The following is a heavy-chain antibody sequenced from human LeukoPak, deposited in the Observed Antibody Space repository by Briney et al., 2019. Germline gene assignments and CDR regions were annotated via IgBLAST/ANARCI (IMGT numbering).Heavy chain of an antibody. Sequence: GRSLRLSCAASGFTFSSYAMHWVRQAPGKGLEWVAVISYDGSNKYYADSVKGRFTISRDNSKNTLYLQMNSLRAEDTAVYYCARAGARYSSSWYGYYYGMDVWGQGTTVTVSS. CDR2: ISYDGSNK. V-gene: IGHV3-30-3*01. D-gene: IGHD6-13*01. CDR1: GFTFSSYA. CDR3: ARAGARYSSSWYGYYYGMDV. J-gene: IGHJ6*02.